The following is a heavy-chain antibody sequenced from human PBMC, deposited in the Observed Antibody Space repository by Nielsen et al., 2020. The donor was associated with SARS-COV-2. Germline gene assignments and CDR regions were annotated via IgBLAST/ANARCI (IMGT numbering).Heavy chain of an antibody. CDR3: ARGRYSGYDPTIYYYYGMDV. V-gene: IGHV4-59*12. J-gene: IGHJ6*02. D-gene: IGHD5-12*01. Sequence: RQAPGKGLEWIGYIYYSGSTNYNPSLKSRVTISVDTSKNQFSLKLSSVTAADTAVYYCARGRYSGYDPTIYYYYGMDVWGQGTTVTVSS. CDR2: IYYSGST.